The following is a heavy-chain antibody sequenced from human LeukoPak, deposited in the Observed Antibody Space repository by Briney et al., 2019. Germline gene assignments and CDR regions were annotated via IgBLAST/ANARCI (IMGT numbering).Heavy chain of an antibody. CDR3: ARVPYYYGSGSYYSGYYFDY. CDR1: GFTFSDYY. Sequence: GGSLRLSCAASGFTFSDYYMSWIRQAPGKGLEWVSYISSSSSYTNYADSVKGRFTISRDNAKNSLYLQKNSLRAEDTAVYYCARVPYYYGSGSYYSGYYFDYWGGGTLVTVSS. D-gene: IGHD3-10*01. V-gene: IGHV3-11*06. J-gene: IGHJ4*02. CDR2: ISSSSSYT.